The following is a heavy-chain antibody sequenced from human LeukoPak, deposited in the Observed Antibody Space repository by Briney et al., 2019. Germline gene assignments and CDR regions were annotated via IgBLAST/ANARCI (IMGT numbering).Heavy chain of an antibody. CDR2: VSNSGGST. Sequence: PWGSLRLSCSASGFTFNRFYLHWVRQAPGKGLEWVSTVSNSGGSTYYADSVKGRFTISRDNSKDTLYLQMDSLRAEDTAVYYCAKGRINIVVAGNIDYWGQGTLVTVSS. V-gene: IGHV3-23*01. CDR3: AKGRINIVVAGNIDY. J-gene: IGHJ4*02. CDR1: GFTFNRFY. D-gene: IGHD6-19*01.